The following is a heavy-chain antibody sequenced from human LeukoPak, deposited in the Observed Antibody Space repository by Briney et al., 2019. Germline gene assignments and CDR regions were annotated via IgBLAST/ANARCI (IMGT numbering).Heavy chain of an antibody. CDR1: GFTFSSYA. J-gene: IGHJ4*02. CDR3: AKAISGWYFDY. Sequence: PGGSLRLSCAASGFTFSSYAMGWVRQAPGKGLEWVSSISGSGAGTYYADSVKGRFTISRDSSQNTLYLQMNSLRAEDTAVYYCAKAISGWYFDYWGQGTLVTVSS. D-gene: IGHD6-19*01. V-gene: IGHV3-23*01. CDR2: ISGSGAGT.